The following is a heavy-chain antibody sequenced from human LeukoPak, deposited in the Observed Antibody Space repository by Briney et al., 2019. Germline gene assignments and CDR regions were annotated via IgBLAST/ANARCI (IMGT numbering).Heavy chain of an antibody. D-gene: IGHD4-17*01. CDR2: IYPTDSDT. CDR1: GYSFSTYW. V-gene: IGHV5-51*01. CDR3: ARHNSNTYGYS. Sequence: GESLKISCKGSGYSFSTYWIGWVRQMPGKGLEWMGIIYPTDSDTRYSPSFEGQVTISVDKSLSTAYLQWSSLKASDTAIYYCARHNSNTYGYSWGQGTLVTVSS. J-gene: IGHJ4*02.